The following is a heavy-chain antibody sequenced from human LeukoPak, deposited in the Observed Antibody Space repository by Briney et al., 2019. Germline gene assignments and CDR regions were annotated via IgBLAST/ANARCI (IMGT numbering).Heavy chain of an antibody. J-gene: IGHJ5*02. CDR1: GYSFTSYW. V-gene: IGHV5-51*01. CDR3: ARTITPEGSSPFDP. D-gene: IGHD5-12*01. Sequence: GESLKISFKGPGYSFTSYWIGWVRQMPGKGLEWMGIIYPGDSDTRYSPSFQGQVTISADKSINTAYLQWSSLKASDTAMYYCARTITPEGSSPFDPWGQGTLVTVSS. CDR2: IYPGDSDT.